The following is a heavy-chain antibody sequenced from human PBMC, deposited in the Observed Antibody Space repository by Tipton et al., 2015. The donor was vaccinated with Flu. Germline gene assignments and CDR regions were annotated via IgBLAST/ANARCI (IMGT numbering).Heavy chain of an antibody. D-gene: IGHD3-3*01. J-gene: IGHJ4*02. Sequence: TLSLTCTVSGGPISSGGDYWSWIRQHPGKGLEWIGHIYYIGSTNYNPSLKSRVTISVDTSKNQFSLKLSFVTAADTAVYYCARQSYDFWSGPGGDYWGQGTLVTVSS. V-gene: IGHV4-31*03. CDR2: IYYIGST. CDR3: ARQSYDFWSGPGGDY. CDR1: GGPISSGGDY.